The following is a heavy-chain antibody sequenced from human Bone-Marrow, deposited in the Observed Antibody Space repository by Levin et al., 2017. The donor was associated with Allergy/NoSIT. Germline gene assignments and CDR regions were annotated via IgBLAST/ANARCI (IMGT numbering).Heavy chain of an antibody. D-gene: IGHD1-26*01. Sequence: PGGSLRLSCAGSGFTFNKYAMTWVRQAPGKGLEWVSGISTSGFTTYYADSVKGRFTISRDNSKNMLNLQMNSLRAEDTAVYFCAKFLELQAHYYYGMDVWGQGTTVTVSS. J-gene: IGHJ6*02. CDR1: GFTFNKYA. CDR2: ISTSGFTT. CDR3: AKFLELQAHYYYGMDV. V-gene: IGHV3-23*01.